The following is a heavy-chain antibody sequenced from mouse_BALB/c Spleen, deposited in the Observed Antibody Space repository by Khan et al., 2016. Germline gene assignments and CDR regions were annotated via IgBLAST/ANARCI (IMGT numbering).Heavy chain of an antibody. J-gene: IGHJ4*01. D-gene: IGHD2-3*01. CDR2: IRSGGST. V-gene: IGHV5-6-5*01. CDR1: GFTFSNYV. Sequence: EVELVESGGGLVKPGGSLKLSCAASGFTFSNYVMSWVRQTPEKRLEWVASIRSGGSTYYPDSVKGRFTISRDTARNNLYLQMSSLRSEDTAMYYCARIGDGYHYAMDYGGQGTSVTVSS. CDR3: ARIGDGYHYAMDY.